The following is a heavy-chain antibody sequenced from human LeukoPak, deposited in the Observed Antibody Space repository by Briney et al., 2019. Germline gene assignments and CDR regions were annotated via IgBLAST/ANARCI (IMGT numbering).Heavy chain of an antibody. CDR1: GGSFSGYY. CDR3: ARDPLISSGYYSITKPFVFDI. Sequence: SETLSLTCAVYGGSFSGYYWSWIRHPPGKGLEWIGEINHSGSTNYNPSLKSRVTISVDTSKNQFSLKLSSVTAADTAVYYCARDPLISSGYYSITKPFVFDIWGQGTMVTVS. V-gene: IGHV4-34*01. J-gene: IGHJ3*02. CDR2: INHSGST. D-gene: IGHD3-22*01.